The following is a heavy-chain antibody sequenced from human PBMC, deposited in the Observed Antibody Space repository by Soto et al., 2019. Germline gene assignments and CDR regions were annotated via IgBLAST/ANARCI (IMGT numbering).Heavy chain of an antibody. J-gene: IGHJ1*01. CDR2: IYSSGST. V-gene: IGHV4-31*03. Sequence: QVQLQESGPGLVKPSQTLSLTCTVSGGSISSGAYYWSWIRQHPGKGMEWIGYIYSSGSTYYNPSLKSRVTLSVDTSKNQFSLKLSSVTAADTAVYYCAIYDSSGSRGFQHWGQGTLVTVSS. CDR3: AIYDSSGSRGFQH. D-gene: IGHD3-22*01. CDR1: GGSISSGAYY.